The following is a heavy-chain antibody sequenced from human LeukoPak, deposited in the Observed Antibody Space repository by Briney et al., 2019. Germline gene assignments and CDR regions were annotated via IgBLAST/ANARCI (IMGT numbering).Heavy chain of an antibody. V-gene: IGHV4-59*01. D-gene: IGHD2-2*01. CDR1: GGSISNYY. J-gene: IGHJ4*02. CDR3: AREGSTNILDY. Sequence: SETLSLTCTVSGGSISNYYWSWIRQPPGKGLEWIGYIYSSGSTNSNPSLKSRVTISVDTSKNQFSLKLSSVTAADTAVYYCAREGSTNILDYWGQGTLVTVSS. CDR2: IYSSGST.